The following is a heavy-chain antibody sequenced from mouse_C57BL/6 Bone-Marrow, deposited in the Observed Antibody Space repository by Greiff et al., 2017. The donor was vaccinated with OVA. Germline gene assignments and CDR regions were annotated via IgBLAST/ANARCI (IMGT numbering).Heavy chain of an antibody. J-gene: IGHJ4*01. V-gene: IGHV1-81*01. Sequence: VQLKQSGAELARPGASVKLSCKASGYTFTSYGISWVKQRTGQGLEWIGEIYPRSGNTYYNEKFKGKATLTADKSSSTAYMELRSLTSEDSAVYFCASSTMVTTGFYYAMDYWGQGTSVTVSS. CDR1: GYTFTSYG. CDR3: ASSTMVTTGFYYAMDY. D-gene: IGHD2-2*01. CDR2: IYPRSGNT.